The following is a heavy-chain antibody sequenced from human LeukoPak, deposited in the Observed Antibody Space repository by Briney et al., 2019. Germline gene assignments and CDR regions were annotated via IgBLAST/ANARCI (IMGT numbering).Heavy chain of an antibody. J-gene: IGHJ6*03. CDR3: ARVGGGNDLYYYYMDV. V-gene: IGHV3-7*01. Sequence: GGSLRLSCAASGFTFSSYWMSWVRQAPGKGLEWVANIKQDGSEKYYVDSVKGRFTISRDNAKNSLYLQMNSLRAEDTAVYYCARVGGGNDLYYYYMDVWGKGTTVTVSS. D-gene: IGHD4-23*01. CDR2: IKQDGSEK. CDR1: GFTFSSYW.